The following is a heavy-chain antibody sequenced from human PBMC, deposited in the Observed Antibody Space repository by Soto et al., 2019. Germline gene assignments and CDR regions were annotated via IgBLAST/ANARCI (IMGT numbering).Heavy chain of an antibody. CDR3: ARTGRSWHNDY. CDR2: ISGSGSTI. CDR1: GFIFSDYY. J-gene: IGHJ4*02. Sequence: QVPLVESGGGLVKPGGSQRLSCAASGFIFSDYYMSWIRQSPGKGLEWISYISGSGSTIYYADSVKGRFTISRDNAKNSLYLQMNSLRAEDTAVYYCARTGRSWHNDYWGQGTLVTVSS. D-gene: IGHD6-13*01. V-gene: IGHV3-11*01.